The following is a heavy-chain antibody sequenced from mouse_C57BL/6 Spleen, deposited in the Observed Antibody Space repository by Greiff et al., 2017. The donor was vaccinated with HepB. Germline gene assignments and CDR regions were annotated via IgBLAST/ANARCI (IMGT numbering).Heavy chain of an antibody. CDR3: ARKGAYYSNYEDYFDY. Sequence: EVQLQQSGPELVKPGASVKISCKASGYTFTDYYMNWVKQSHGKSLEWIGDINPNNGGTSYNQKFKGKATLTVDKSSSTAYMELRSLTSEDSAVYYCARKGAYYSNYEDYFDYWGQGTTLTVSS. CDR1: GYTFTDYY. CDR2: INPNNGGT. D-gene: IGHD2-5*01. J-gene: IGHJ2*01. V-gene: IGHV1-26*01.